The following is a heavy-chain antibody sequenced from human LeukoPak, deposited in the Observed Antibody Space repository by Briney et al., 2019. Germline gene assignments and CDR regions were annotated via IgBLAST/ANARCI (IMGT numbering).Heavy chain of an antibody. V-gene: IGHV5-51*01. Sequence: GESLKISCKGSGYTFPSYWIGWVRQLPGKGLEWMGIIYPGIGDSDIRYRPSFQGQVSISADKSISTAYLQWTSLKASDTAMYYCARLAYTYGYYYYMDVWGKGTTVTVSS. D-gene: IGHD5-18*01. CDR1: GYTFPSYW. CDR2: IYPGIGDSDI. CDR3: ARLAYTYGYYYYMDV. J-gene: IGHJ6*03.